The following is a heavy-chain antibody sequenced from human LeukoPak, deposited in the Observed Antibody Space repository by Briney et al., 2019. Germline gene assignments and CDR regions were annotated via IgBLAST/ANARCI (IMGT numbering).Heavy chain of an antibody. J-gene: IGHJ4*02. D-gene: IGHD6-19*01. CDR3: ARAVAGTGEIDS. Sequence: GGSLRLSCAGSGFSFSSYDMLWVRQATGKGLEWVSAIGSGGGTYYAGSVKGRFTISRESAKNSFYLQMNSLSAGGTAVYFCARAVAGTGEIDSWGQGTLVTVSS. CDR1: GFSFSSYD. CDR2: IGSGGGT. V-gene: IGHV3-13*01.